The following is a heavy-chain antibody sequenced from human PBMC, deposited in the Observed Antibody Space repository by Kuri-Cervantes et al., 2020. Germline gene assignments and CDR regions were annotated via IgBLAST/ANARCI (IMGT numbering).Heavy chain of an antibody. CDR1: GGSFSGYY. J-gene: IGHJ3*02. V-gene: IGHV4-34*01. D-gene: IGHD7-27*01. Sequence: SETLSLTCAVYGGSFSGYYWSWIRQPPGKGLEWIGEINHSGSTNYNPSLKSRVTISVDTSKNQFSLKLSSVTAADTAVYYCASNWGTTRDDAFDIWGQGTMVTVSS. CDR3: ASNWGTTRDDAFDI. CDR2: INHSGST.